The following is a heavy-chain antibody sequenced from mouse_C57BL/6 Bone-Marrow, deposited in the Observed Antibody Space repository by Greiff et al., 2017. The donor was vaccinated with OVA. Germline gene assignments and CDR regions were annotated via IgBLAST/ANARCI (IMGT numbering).Heavy chain of an antibody. J-gene: IGHJ4*01. Sequence: EVQLVESGAELVRPGASVKLSCTASGFNIKDDYMHWVKQRPKQGLEWIGWIDPETGDTEYASKFQGKATITADTSSNTAYLQLSSLTSEDTAVYYCTTEVADYYAMDYWGQGTSVTVSS. V-gene: IGHV14-4*01. CDR3: TTEVADYYAMDY. CDR1: GFNIKDDY. D-gene: IGHD1-1*01. CDR2: IDPETGDT.